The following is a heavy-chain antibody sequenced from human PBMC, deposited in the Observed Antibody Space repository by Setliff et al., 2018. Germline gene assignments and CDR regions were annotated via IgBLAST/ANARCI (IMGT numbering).Heavy chain of an antibody. Sequence: ASVKVSCKTSGYAFTDNYIHWVRQAPGQGLEWMGWINPNSGGTNCAQKFQGWVTMTRDTSISTAYMALSRLRSDDTAVYYCARENPSRLEIRGAFDYWGQGTLVTVSS. CDR1: GYAFTDNY. CDR3: ARENPSRLEIRGAFDY. D-gene: IGHD1-7*01. CDR2: INPNSGGT. J-gene: IGHJ4*02. V-gene: IGHV1-2*04.